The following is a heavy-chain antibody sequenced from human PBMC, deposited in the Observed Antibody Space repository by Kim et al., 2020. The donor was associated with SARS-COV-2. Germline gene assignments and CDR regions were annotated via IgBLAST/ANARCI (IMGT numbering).Heavy chain of an antibody. CDR3: ARARLRSSSWKNWFDP. CDR2: INPNSGGT. J-gene: IGHJ5*02. V-gene: IGHV1-2*02. CDR1: GYTFTGYY. D-gene: IGHD6-13*01. Sequence: ASVKVSCKASGYTFTGYYMHWVRQAPGQGLEWMGWINPNSGGTNYAQKFQGRVTMTRDTSISTAYMELSRLRSDDTAVYYCARARLRSSSWKNWFDPWGQGTLVTVSS.